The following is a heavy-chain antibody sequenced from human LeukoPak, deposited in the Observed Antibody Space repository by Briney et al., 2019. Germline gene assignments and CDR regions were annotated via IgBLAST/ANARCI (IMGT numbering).Heavy chain of an antibody. J-gene: IGHJ4*02. CDR1: GFTFSSYG. CDR2: KWYDGSNT. Sequence: GRSLTLSCAASGFTFSSYGKHWVRQPPRTGLEWVLVKWYDGSNTYYADSVKGRFTISRDKSKNTLYLQMNSLRAEDTAVYYCARDRGSYWDGGNDYWGQGTLVTVSS. V-gene: IGHV3-33*01. CDR3: ARDRGSYWDGGNDY. D-gene: IGHD1-26*01.